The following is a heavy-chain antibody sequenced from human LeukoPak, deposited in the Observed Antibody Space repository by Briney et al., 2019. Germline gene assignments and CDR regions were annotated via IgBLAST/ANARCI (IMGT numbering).Heavy chain of an antibody. V-gene: IGHV3-7*01. CDR3: ARDRRGVGYRPHYYYYYYMDV. CDR1: GCTFSSYW. CDR2: IKQDGSEK. J-gene: IGHJ6*03. D-gene: IGHD5-24*01. Sequence: PGGSLRLSCAASGCTFSSYWMTWVRQAPGKGLEWVANIKQDGSEKYYVDSVKGRFTISRDNAKNSLYLQMNSLRAEDTAVYYCARDRRGVGYRPHYYYYYYMDVWGKGTTVTVSS.